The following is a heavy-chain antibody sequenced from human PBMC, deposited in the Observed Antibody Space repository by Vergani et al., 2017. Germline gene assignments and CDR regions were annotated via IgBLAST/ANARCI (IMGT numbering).Heavy chain of an antibody. CDR3: ARDGDDYGGKNWFDP. CDR2: ISGSGGST. V-gene: IGHV3-23*01. D-gene: IGHD4-23*01. Sequence: EVQLLESGGGLVQPGGSLRLSCAASGFTFSSYAMSWVRQAPGKGLEWVSAISGSGGSTYYADSVKGRFTISRDNSKNTLYLQMNSLRAEDTAVYYCARDGDDYGGKNWFDPWGQGTLVTVSS. CDR1: GFTFSSYA. J-gene: IGHJ5*02.